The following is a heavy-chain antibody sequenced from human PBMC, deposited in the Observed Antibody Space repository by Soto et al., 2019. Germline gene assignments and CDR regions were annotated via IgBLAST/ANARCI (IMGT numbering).Heavy chain of an antibody. CDR1: GFTFSSYS. D-gene: IGHD3-22*01. J-gene: IGHJ6*03. V-gene: IGHV3-48*02. Sequence: GGSLRLSCAASGFTFSSYSMNWVRQAPGKGLEWVSYISSSSSTIYYADSVKGRFTISRDNAKNSLYLQMNSLRDEDTAVYYCARVPPPRVVSSGYYYYYYYMDVWGKGTTVTVSS. CDR2: ISSSSSTI. CDR3: ARVPPPRVVSSGYYYYYYYMDV.